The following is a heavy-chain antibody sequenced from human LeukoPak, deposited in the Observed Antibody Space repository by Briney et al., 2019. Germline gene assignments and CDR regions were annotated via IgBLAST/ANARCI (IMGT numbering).Heavy chain of an antibody. CDR1: GGTFSSYA. D-gene: IGHD3/OR15-3a*01. CDR3: ARGRTNIWFDP. Sequence: GSSVKVSCKASGGTFSSYAISWVRQAPGQGLEWMGRIIPILGIANYAQKFQGRVTMTRDTSTSTVYMELSSLRSEDTAVYYCARGRTNIWFDPWGQGTLVTVSS. J-gene: IGHJ5*02. CDR2: IIPILGIA. V-gene: IGHV1-69*04.